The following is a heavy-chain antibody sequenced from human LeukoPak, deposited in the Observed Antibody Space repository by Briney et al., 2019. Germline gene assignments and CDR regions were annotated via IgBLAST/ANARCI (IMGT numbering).Heavy chain of an antibody. CDR2: IRSKSNSYAT. J-gene: IGHJ4*02. D-gene: IGHD3-9*01. CDR1: GFNFSGSA. Sequence: QPGGPLRLSCAASGFNFSGSAKHWLRQASGKGLEWVGRIRSKSNSYATAYAAPVSGRFTISREDSKNTAYVQMNSLRAEDTAVYYCAKRKRSFDWLLFRYYFDYWGQGTLVTVSS. CDR3: AKRKRSFDWLLFRYYFDY. V-gene: IGHV3-73*01.